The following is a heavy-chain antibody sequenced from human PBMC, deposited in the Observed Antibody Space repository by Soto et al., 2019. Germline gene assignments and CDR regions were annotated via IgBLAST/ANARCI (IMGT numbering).Heavy chain of an antibody. CDR2: ISGSGGST. J-gene: IGHJ6*02. CDR1: GFTFSSYA. D-gene: IGHD3-10*01. V-gene: IGHV3-23*01. CDR3: TKDYYGSGSYYNRYAMGGMDV. Sequence: EVQLLESGGGLVQPGGSLRLSCAASGFTFSSYAMSWVRQAPGKGLEWVSAISGSGGSTYYADSVKGRFTISRDNSKNTLYLQMNSLRAEDTAVYYCTKDYYGSGSYYNRYAMGGMDVWGQGTTVTVSS.